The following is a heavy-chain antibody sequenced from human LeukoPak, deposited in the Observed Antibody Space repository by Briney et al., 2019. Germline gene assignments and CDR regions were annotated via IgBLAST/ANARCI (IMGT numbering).Heavy chain of an antibody. CDR1: GFTFSSYW. Sequence: GGSLRLSCAASGFTFSSYWMSWVRQAPGKGLEWVANIKQDGSEKYYVDSVKGRFTISRDNSKSTLYLQMNSLRAEDTAVYYCATAGSYYPYGMDVWGQGTTVTVSS. D-gene: IGHD3-10*01. CDR2: IKQDGSEK. CDR3: ATAGSYYPYGMDV. V-gene: IGHV3-7*03. J-gene: IGHJ6*02.